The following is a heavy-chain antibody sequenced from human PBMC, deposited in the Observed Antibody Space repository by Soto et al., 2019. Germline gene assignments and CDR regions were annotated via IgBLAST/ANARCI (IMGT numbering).Heavy chain of an antibody. J-gene: IGHJ4*02. V-gene: IGHV3-30*18. D-gene: IGHD2-2*01. Sequence: QVQLVESGGGVVQPGRSLRLSCAASGFTFSSYGMHWVRQAPGKGLEWVAVISYDGSNKYYADSVKGRFTISRDNSKNTLYLQMNSLRAVDTAVYYCAKDRDIVVVPAAMGPIDYWGQGTLVTVSS. CDR1: GFTFSSYG. CDR2: ISYDGSNK. CDR3: AKDRDIVVVPAAMGPIDY.